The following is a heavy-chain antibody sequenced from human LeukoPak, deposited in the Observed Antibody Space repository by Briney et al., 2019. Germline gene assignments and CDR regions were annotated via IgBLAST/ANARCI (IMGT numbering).Heavy chain of an antibody. V-gene: IGHV3-21*01. CDR3: AGEVDFWSGYYTPLFDY. CDR1: GFTFSSYS. D-gene: IGHD3-3*01. CDR2: ISSSSSYI. J-gene: IGHJ4*02. Sequence: KAGGSLRFSCAASGFTFSSYSMNWVRQAPGKGLEWVSSISSSSSYIYYTDSVKGRFTISRDNAKNSLYLQMNSLRAEDTAVYYCAGEVDFWSGYYTPLFDYWGQGTLVTVSS.